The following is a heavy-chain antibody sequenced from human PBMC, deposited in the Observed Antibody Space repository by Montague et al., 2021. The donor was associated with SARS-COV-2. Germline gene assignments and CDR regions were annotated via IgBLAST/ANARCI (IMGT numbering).Heavy chain of an antibody. J-gene: IGHJ3*01. D-gene: IGHD3-3*01. CDR1: SASFSDFY. Sequence: SETLSLTCAVYSASFSDFYWTWIRQSPGKGLEWIGELNHTGSATYNPSLQGRVTLSRDTAKNQFSLKLQSVTPADTAVDYCARGRVTISGVLLFIPAAGHLDGWGQGTSVTVSS. V-gene: IGHV4-34*01. CDR2: LNHTGSA. CDR3: ARGRVTISGVLLFIPAAGHLDG.